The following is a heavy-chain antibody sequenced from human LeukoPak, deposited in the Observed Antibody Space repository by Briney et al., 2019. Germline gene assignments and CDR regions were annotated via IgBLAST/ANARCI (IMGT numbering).Heavy chain of an antibody. J-gene: IGHJ5*02. CDR1: GYTFTSYA. D-gene: IGHD1-26*01. V-gene: IGHV7-4-1*02. CDR2: INTNTGNP. Sequence: ASVKVSCKASGYTFTSYAMNWVRQAPGQGLEWMGWINTNTGNPTYAQGFTGRFVFSLDTSVSTAYLQISSLKAEDTAVYYCARVARGAHPHPNWFDPWGQGTLVTVSS. CDR3: ARVARGAHPHPNWFDP.